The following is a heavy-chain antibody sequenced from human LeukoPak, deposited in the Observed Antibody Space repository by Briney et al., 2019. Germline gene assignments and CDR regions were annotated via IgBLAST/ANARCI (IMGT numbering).Heavy chain of an antibody. D-gene: IGHD2-8*02. CDR1: GFTFSSYA. Sequence: GGSLRLSCAASGFTFSSYAMSWVRQAPGKGLEWVSAISGSGGSTYYADSVKGRFTISRDNSKNTLYLQMNSLRAEDTAVYYCAKVAKYCSAGVCRDGDYDAFDIWGQGTMVTVSS. J-gene: IGHJ3*02. CDR3: AKVAKYCSAGVCRDGDYDAFDI. CDR2: ISGSGGST. V-gene: IGHV3-23*01.